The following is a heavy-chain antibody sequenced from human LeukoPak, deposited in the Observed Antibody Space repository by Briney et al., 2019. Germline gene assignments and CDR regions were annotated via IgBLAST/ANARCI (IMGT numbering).Heavy chain of an antibody. CDR3: ARGATMVRGVKGGYYYMDV. CDR1: GYTFTSYD. V-gene: IGHV1-8*03. D-gene: IGHD3-10*01. J-gene: IGHJ6*03. CDR2: MNPNSGNT. Sequence: GASVKVSCKASGYTFTSYDINWVRQATGQGLEWMGWMNPNSGNTGYAQKFQGRVTITRNTSISTAYMELSSLRSEDTAVYYCARGATMVRGVKGGYYYMDVWGKGTTVTVSS.